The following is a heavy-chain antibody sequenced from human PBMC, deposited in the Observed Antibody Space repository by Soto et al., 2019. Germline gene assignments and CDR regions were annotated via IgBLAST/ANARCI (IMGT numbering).Heavy chain of an antibody. CDR3: ARDQYSSDFWSGSNY. V-gene: IGHV4-38-2*02. D-gene: IGHD3-3*01. J-gene: IGHJ4*02. Sequence: SETLSLTCAVSGYSISSGYYWGWIRQPPGKGLEWIGSIYHSGSTYYNPSLKSRVTISVDTSKNQFSLKLSSVTAADTAVYYCARDQYSSDFWSGSNYWGQGTLVTVSS. CDR1: GYSISSGYY. CDR2: IYHSGST.